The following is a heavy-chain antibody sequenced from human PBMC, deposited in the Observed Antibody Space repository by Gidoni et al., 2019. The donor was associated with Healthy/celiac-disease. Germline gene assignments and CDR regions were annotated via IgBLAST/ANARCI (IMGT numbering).Heavy chain of an antibody. D-gene: IGHD6-19*01. CDR3: ARERGSSGDLMFDY. Sequence: QVQLVQSGAEVKKPGSSVTVYCKASGGTCSSYAISWVRQAPGQGLEWLGRIIPILGTATYAQKCQGRVTITADKSTCTAYMELSSLRSEDTAVYYCARERGSSGDLMFDYWGQGTLVTFSS. J-gene: IGHJ4*02. CDR2: IIPILGTA. CDR1: GGTCSSYA. V-gene: IGHV1-69*09.